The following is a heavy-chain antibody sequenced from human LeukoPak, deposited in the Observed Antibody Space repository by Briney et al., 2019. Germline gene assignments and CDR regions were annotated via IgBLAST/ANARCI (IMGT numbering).Heavy chain of an antibody. V-gene: IGHV3-11*04. CDR2: ISSSGSTI. CDR1: GFTFSDYY. CDR3: ARRSSHHSHYFDY. Sequence: TGGSLRLPCAASGFTFSDYYMSWIRQAPGKGLEWVSYISSSGSTIYYAGSVKGRFTLSRDNAKDSLYLQMNSLRAEDTAVYYCARRSSHHSHYFDYWGQGTLVTVSS. D-gene: IGHD3-10*01. J-gene: IGHJ4*02.